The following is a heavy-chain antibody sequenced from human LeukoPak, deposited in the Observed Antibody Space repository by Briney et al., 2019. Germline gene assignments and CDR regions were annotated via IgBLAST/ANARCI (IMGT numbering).Heavy chain of an antibody. CDR1: GGTFSSYA. V-gene: IGHV1-69*13. CDR3: AREPRGTLYGLFDY. D-gene: IGHD3-10*01. CDR2: IIPIFGTA. Sequence: SVKVSCKASGGTFSSYAISWVRQAPGQGLEWMGGIIPIFGTANYAQKFQGRVTITADESTSTAYMELSSLRSEDTAVYYCAREPRGTLYGLFDYWGQGTLVTVSS. J-gene: IGHJ4*02.